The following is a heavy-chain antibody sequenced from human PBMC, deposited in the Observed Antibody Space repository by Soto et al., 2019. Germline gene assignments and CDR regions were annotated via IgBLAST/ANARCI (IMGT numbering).Heavy chain of an antibody. V-gene: IGHV3-21*01. D-gene: IGHD2-2*01. CDR1: GFTFSSYS. CDR2: ISSSSSYI. J-gene: IGHJ3*02. CDR3: AREFLDITYQLLGHDAFDI. Sequence: GGSLRLSCAASGFTFSSYSMNWVRQAPGKGLEWVSSISSSSSYIYYADSVKGRFTISRDNAKNSLYLQMNSLRAEDTAVYYCAREFLDITYQLLGHDAFDIWGQGTMVTVSS.